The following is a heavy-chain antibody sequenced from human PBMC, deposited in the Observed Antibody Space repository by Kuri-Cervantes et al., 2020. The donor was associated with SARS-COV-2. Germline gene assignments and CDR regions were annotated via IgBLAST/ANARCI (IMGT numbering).Heavy chain of an antibody. Sequence: GGSLRLSCAASGFTFSSYAMHWVRQAPGKGLQWVAVVLNDGRSKFYSESVRGRFTISKDNSRDTVHLQMTSLTVEDTAIYLCAKMGPGGDLHYYYGMDVWGPGTTVTVSS. CDR1: GFTFSSYA. CDR3: AKMGPGGDLHYYYGMDV. CDR2: VLNDGRSK. V-gene: IGHV3-30*04. D-gene: IGHD1-26*01. J-gene: IGHJ6*02.